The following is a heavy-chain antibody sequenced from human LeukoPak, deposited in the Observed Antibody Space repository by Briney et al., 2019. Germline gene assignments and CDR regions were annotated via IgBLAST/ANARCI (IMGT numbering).Heavy chain of an antibody. Sequence: PGGSLRLSCAASGFTFSSYGMHWVRQAPGKGLEWVAVISYDGSSKYYADSVKGRFTISRDNSKNTLYLQMNSLRAEDTAVYYCATMVRGLPDYWGQGTLVTVSS. J-gene: IGHJ4*02. D-gene: IGHD3-10*01. CDR1: GFTFSSYG. CDR3: ATMVRGLPDY. V-gene: IGHV3-30*03. CDR2: ISYDGSSK.